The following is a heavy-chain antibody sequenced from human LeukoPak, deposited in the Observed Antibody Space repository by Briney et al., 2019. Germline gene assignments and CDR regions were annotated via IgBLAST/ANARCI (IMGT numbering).Heavy chain of an antibody. CDR1: GFTVNSNY. CDR3: AKRYYYGSGSFDY. J-gene: IGHJ4*02. D-gene: IGHD3-10*01. CDR2: ITNSGGST. Sequence: GGSLRLSCAASGFTVNSNYLSWVRQAPGKGLEWVSAITNSGGSTYYADSVKGRFTISRDNSKSTLYLQMNSLTAEDTAVYYCAKRYYYGSGSFDYWGQGTLVTVSS. V-gene: IGHV3-23*01.